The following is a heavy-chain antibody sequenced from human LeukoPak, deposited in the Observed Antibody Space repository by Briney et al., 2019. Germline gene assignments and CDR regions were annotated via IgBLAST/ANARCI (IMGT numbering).Heavy chain of an antibody. CDR1: GFTFSDYY. CDR2: ISSSGSTI. CDR3: ASTYYYDSSGYLPNDY. D-gene: IGHD3-22*01. Sequence: GGSLRLSCAASGFTFSDYYMSWIRQAPGKGLEWVSYISSSGSTIYYADSVKGRFTISRDNAKNSLYLQMNSLRAEDTAVYYCASTYYYDSSGYLPNDYWGQGTLVTVSS. V-gene: IGHV3-11*04. J-gene: IGHJ4*02.